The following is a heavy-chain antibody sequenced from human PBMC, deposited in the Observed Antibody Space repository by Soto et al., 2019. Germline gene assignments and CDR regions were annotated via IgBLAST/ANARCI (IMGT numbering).Heavy chain of an antibody. J-gene: IGHJ4*02. CDR3: ASGYYYDSSGFRFDY. D-gene: IGHD3-22*01. V-gene: IGHV4-34*01. Sequence: SKTLSLTCAVYGGSFSGYYWSWIRQPPGKGLEWIGEINHSGSTNYNPSLKSRVTISVDTSKNQFSLKLSSVTAADTAVYYCASGYYYDSSGFRFDYWGQGTLVTVSS. CDR1: GGSFSGYY. CDR2: INHSGST.